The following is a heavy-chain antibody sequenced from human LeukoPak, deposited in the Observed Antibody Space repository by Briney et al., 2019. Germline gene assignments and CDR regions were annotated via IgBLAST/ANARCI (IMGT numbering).Heavy chain of an antibody. D-gene: IGHD2-2*02. Sequence: RASVKVSCTASGYTFTSYGISWVRQAPGQGLGWMGWISAYNGNTNYAQKLQGRVTMTTDTSTSTAYMELRSLRSDDTAVYYCARPSFHCSSTSCYTGYGMDVWGQGTTVTVSS. CDR3: ARPSFHCSSTSCYTGYGMDV. J-gene: IGHJ6*02. CDR2: ISAYNGNT. V-gene: IGHV1-18*01. CDR1: GYTFTSYG.